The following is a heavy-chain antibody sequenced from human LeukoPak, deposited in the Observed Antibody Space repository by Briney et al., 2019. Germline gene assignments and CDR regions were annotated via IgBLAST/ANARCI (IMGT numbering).Heavy chain of an antibody. D-gene: IGHD6-13*01. CDR1: GGSISSYY. CDR3: ARGVAAAGHFDY. J-gene: IGHJ4*02. Sequence: SETLSLTCTVSGGSISSYYWSWIGQPPGKGLEWIGYIYYSGSTNYNPSLKSRVTISVDTSKNQFSLKLSSVTAADTAVYYCARGVAAAGHFDYWGQGTLVTVSP. CDR2: IYYSGST. V-gene: IGHV4-59*01.